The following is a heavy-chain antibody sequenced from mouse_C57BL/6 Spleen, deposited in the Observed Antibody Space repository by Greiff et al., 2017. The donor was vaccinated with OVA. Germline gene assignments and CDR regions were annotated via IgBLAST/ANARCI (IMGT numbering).Heavy chain of an antibody. CDR3: ARRNFNWDEGYYFDY. CDR1: GFNIKNTY. J-gene: IGHJ2*01. D-gene: IGHD4-1*01. CDR2: IDPANGNT. V-gene: IGHV14-3*01. Sequence: EVQRVESVAELVRPGASVKLSCTASGFNIKNTYMHWVKQRPEQGLEWIGRIDPANGNTKYAPKFQGKATITADTSSNAAYLQLSSLTSEDTAIYYCARRNFNWDEGYYFDYWGQGTTLTVSS.